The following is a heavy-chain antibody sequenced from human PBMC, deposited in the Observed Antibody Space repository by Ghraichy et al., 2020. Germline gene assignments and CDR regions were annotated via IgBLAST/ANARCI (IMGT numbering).Heavy chain of an antibody. CDR1: GFTFSNYA. CDR2: ISVTGGST. J-gene: IGHJ4*02. CDR3: AKGFGFSVGASDH. Sequence: GESLNISCAASGFTFSNYAMSWVRQAPGKGLEWVSTISVTGGSTYYTDSVKGRFTISRDNSKNTLSLQMNSLRAEDTAVYYCAKGFGFSVGASDHWGQGTLVTVSS. V-gene: IGHV3-23*01. D-gene: IGHD1-26*01.